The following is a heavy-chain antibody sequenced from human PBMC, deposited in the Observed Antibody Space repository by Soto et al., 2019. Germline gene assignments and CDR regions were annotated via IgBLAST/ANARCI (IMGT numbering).Heavy chain of an antibody. J-gene: IGHJ4*02. D-gene: IGHD2-15*01. Sequence: QVQLVESGGGVVQPGRSLRLSCAASGFTFSSYGMHWVRQAPGKGLEWVAVISYDGSNKYYADSVKGRFTISRDNSKNTLYLQMNSLSAEDTAVYYCAKDSRGGTDYWGQGTLVTVSS. V-gene: IGHV3-30*18. CDR1: GFTFSSYG. CDR2: ISYDGSNK. CDR3: AKDSRGGTDY.